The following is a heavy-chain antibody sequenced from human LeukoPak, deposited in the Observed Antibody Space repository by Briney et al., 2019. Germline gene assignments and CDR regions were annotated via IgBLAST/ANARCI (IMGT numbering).Heavy chain of an antibody. V-gene: IGHV3-9*01. J-gene: IGHJ3*02. Sequence: SLRLACAASGFTFDDYAMHWVRQAPGKGLEWVSGISWNSGSIGYADSVKGRFTISRDNAKNSLYLQMNSLRAEDTALYYCAKDKAVAGMRAFDIWGRGTMVTVSS. CDR3: AKDKAVAGMRAFDI. CDR2: ISWNSGSI. D-gene: IGHD6-19*01. CDR1: GFTFDDYA.